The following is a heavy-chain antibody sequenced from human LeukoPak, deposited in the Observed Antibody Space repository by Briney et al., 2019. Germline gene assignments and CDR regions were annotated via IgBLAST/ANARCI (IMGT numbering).Heavy chain of an antibody. CDR3: ARDSYYDFWSGYYTNYYYFDY. CDR1: GFTFSSYA. D-gene: IGHD3-3*01. V-gene: IGHV3-30*04. CDR2: ISYDGRNK. J-gene: IGHJ4*02. Sequence: GGSLRLSCAASGFTFSSYAMHWVRQAPGKGLEWVAVISYDGRNKYYADSVKGRFTISRDNSKNTLYLQMNSLRAEDTAVYYCARDSYYDFWSGYYTNYYYFDYWGQGTLVTVSS.